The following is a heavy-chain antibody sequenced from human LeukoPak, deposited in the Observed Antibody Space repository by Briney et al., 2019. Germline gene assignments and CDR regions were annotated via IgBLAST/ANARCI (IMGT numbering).Heavy chain of an antibody. CDR1: GFTVSSSF. D-gene: IGHD6-6*01. CDR3: TRLASRPI. J-gene: IGHJ3*02. V-gene: IGHV3-53*01. CDR2: IHRDDKT. Sequence: GGSLRLSCAASGFTVSSSFIYWVRRAPGKGLEWVSFIHRDDKTYYADSVKGRFTVSRDNSQNKVYFHMNSLRGEDTAVYYCTRLASRPIWGRGTKVAVSS.